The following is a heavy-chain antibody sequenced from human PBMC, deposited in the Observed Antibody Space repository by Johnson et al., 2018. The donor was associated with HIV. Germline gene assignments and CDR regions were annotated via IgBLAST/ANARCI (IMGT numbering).Heavy chain of an antibody. V-gene: IGHV3-15*01. Sequence: VQLVESGGGLVTPGGSLRISCSGSGLTLRNAWMTWVRQAPGKGLEWVGRLKSKTDGVTTDYAAPVKGRFTISRDDSKNTLYLQINSLKTDDTAVYYCTRRSPYDAFDIWGQGTMVTVSS. D-gene: IGHD3-3*01. J-gene: IGHJ3*02. CDR2: LKSKTDGVTT. CDR1: GLTLRNAW. CDR3: TRRSPYDAFDI.